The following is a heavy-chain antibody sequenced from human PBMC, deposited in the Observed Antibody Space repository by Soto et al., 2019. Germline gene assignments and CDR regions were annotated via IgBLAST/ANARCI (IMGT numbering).Heavy chain of an antibody. D-gene: IGHD4-17*01. CDR3: ARAYGAFDF. CDR2: ISSSSSTI. V-gene: IGHV3-48*01. CDR1: GFTFSSYS. Sequence: EVQLVESGGGLVQPAGSLRLSCAASGFTFSSYSMNWVRQAPGKGLEWVSYISSSSSTIYYADSVKGRFTISRDKDKNALYSKMISMRAEDTAVSCGARAYGAFDFWGQGTMVTVSS. J-gene: IGHJ3*01.